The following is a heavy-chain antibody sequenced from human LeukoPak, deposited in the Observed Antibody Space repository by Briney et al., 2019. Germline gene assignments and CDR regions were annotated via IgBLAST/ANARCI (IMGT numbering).Heavy chain of an antibody. CDR3: ARDRAVAAQGDAFDI. D-gene: IGHD6-19*01. J-gene: IGHJ3*02. Sequence: ASVKVSCKASGYTFTGYYMHWVRQAPGQGLEWMGGIIPIFGTANYAQKFQGRVTITADESTSTAYMELSSLRSEDTAVYYCARDRAVAAQGDAFDIWGQGTMVTVSS. V-gene: IGHV1-69*13. CDR2: IIPIFGTA. CDR1: GYTFTGYY.